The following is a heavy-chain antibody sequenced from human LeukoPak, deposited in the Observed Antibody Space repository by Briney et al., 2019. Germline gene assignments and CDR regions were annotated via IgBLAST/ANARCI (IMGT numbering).Heavy chain of an antibody. J-gene: IGHJ3*02. D-gene: IGHD2-2*01. Sequence: GGSLRLSCAASGFTFSSYSMNWVRQAPGKGLEWVSSISSSSSYIYYADSVKGRFTISRDNAKNSLYLQMISLRAEDTAVYYCARDYCSSTSCYAGDAFDIWGQGTMVTVSS. V-gene: IGHV3-21*01. CDR3: ARDYCSSTSCYAGDAFDI. CDR2: ISSSSSYI. CDR1: GFTFSSYS.